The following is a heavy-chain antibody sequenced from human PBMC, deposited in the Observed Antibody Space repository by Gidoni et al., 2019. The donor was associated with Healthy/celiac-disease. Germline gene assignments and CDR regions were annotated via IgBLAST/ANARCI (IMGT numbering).Heavy chain of an antibody. Sequence: EVQLVESGGGLVQPGGSLRLSWAASGFTFSSYDMHWVRQATGKGLEWVSAIGTAGDTYYPGSVKGRFTISRENAKNSLYLQMNSLRAGDTAVYYCAREEFPEGVWGSYRYKGMDVWGQGTTVTVSS. CDR2: IGTAGDT. D-gene: IGHD3-16*02. J-gene: IGHJ6*02. CDR1: GFTFSSYD. CDR3: AREEFPEGVWGSYRYKGMDV. V-gene: IGHV3-13*01.